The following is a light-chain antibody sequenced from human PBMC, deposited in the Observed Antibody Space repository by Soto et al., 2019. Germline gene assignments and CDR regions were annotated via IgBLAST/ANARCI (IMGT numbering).Light chain of an antibody. CDR3: QQYSTLPHT. Sequence: ENVLTQSPGPLSLSPGERATLSCRASQTVTNSFFAWYQQKPGQAPRLLIYGISSSATGIPDRFSGSGSGTDFTLTISRLEPEDFVVYYCQQYSTLPHTFGQGTKLEVK. CDR1: QTVTNSF. V-gene: IGKV3-20*01. J-gene: IGKJ2*01. CDR2: GIS.